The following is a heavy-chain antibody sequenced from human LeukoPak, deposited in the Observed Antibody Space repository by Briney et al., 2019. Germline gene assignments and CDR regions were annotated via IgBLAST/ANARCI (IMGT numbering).Heavy chain of an antibody. CDR2: ISYDGKEK. CDR1: GFVLSSFA. Sequence: GRSLRLSCEASGFVLSSFAIHWVRQPPGKGLERVAVISYDGKEKYYANSVKGRFTISRDVSENTVFLQMNSLSEDDTAVYYCAKAFLYDSSGLAAPVDYWGLGTQVTVT. CDR3: AKAFLYDSSGLAAPVDY. J-gene: IGHJ4*02. V-gene: IGHV3-30*04. D-gene: IGHD3-22*01.